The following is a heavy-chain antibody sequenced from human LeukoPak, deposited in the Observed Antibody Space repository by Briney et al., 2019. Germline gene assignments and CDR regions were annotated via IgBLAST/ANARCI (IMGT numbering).Heavy chain of an antibody. CDR1: GGSISSYY. D-gene: IGHD3-10*01. CDR2: IYTSGST. Sequence: PSETLSLTCTVSGGSISSYYWSWIRQPPGKGLEWIGYIYTSGSTNYNPSLKSRVTISVDTSKNQFSLKLSSVTAADTAVYYCARYLGSLAPMDVWGKGTTVTVSS. V-gene: IGHV4-4*09. CDR3: ARYLGSLAPMDV. J-gene: IGHJ6*03.